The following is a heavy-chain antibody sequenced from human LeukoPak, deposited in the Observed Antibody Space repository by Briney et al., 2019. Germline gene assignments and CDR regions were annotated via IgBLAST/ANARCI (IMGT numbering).Heavy chain of an antibody. D-gene: IGHD1-26*01. J-gene: IGHJ5*02. CDR3: ASAPLGSTRP. Sequence: GGSLRLSCAASGFTFSSYSMNWVRQAPGKGLEWVSSISSSSSSINYADSLKGRFTISRDNAKNSLYLQMNSLRAEDTAVYYCASAPLGSTRPWGQGTLVTVSS. V-gene: IGHV3-21*01. CDR2: ISSSSSSI. CDR1: GFTFSSYS.